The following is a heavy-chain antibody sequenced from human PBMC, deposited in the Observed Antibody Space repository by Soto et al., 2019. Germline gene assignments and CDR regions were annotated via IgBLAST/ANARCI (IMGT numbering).Heavy chain of an antibody. CDR2: ISYDGSNK. CDR3: AKAAHYYGSGSYPTDFDY. D-gene: IGHD3-10*01. J-gene: IGHJ4*02. Sequence: GGSLRLSCAASGFTFSSYGMHWVRQAPGKGLEWVAVISYDGSNKYYADSVKGRFTISRDNSKNTLYLQMNSLRAEDTAVYYFAKAAHYYGSGSYPTDFDYWGQGTLVTVSS. CDR1: GFTFSSYG. V-gene: IGHV3-30*18.